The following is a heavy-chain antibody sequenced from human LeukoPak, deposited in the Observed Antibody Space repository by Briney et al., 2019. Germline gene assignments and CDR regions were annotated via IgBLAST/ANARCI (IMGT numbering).Heavy chain of an antibody. J-gene: IGHJ4*02. CDR1: GYTFTSYG. D-gene: IGHD1/OR15-1a*01. Sequence: ASVKVSCKASGYTFTSYGISWVRQAPGQGLEWMGWINPNSGGTNYAQKFQGRVTMTRDTSISTAYMELSRLRSDDTAVYYCARDLRGWNTLFDYWGQGTLVTVSS. V-gene: IGHV1-2*02. CDR2: INPNSGGT. CDR3: ARDLRGWNTLFDY.